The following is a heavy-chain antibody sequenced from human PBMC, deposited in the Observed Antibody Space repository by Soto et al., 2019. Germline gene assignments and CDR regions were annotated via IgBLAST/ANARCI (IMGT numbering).Heavy chain of an antibody. J-gene: IGHJ6*02. V-gene: IGHV5-51*01. CDR2: IYPGDSDT. CDR3: ARQGRCSSTSCYTGANFYYYGMDV. CDR1: GYSFTSYW. Sequence: GESLKISCKGSGYSFTSYWIGWVRQMPGKGLEWMGIIYPGDSDTRYSPSFQGQVTISADKSISTAYLQWSSLQASDTAIYYCARQGRCSSTSCYTGANFYYYGMDVWGQGTTVTVSS. D-gene: IGHD2-2*02.